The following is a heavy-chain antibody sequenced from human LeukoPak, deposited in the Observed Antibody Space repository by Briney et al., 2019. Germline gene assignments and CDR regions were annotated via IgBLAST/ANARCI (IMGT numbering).Heavy chain of an antibody. CDR2: IYYSGST. V-gene: IGHV4-39*07. CDR1: GGSISSSSYY. Sequence: SETLSLTCIVSGGSISSSSYYWGWIRQPPGKGLEWIGSIYYSGSTYYNPSLKSRVTISVDMSKNQFSLKLSSVTAADTAVYYCARDLRAGKDYFPHWAQGPLVTVPS. D-gene: IGHD6-19*01. J-gene: IGHJ1*01. CDR3: ARDLRAGKDYFPH.